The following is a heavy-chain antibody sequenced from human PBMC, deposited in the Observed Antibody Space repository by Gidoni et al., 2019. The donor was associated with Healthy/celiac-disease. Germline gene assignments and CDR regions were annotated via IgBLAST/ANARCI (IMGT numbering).Heavy chain of an antibody. J-gene: IGHJ5*02. D-gene: IGHD3-10*01. CDR3: ARDRLLLWFGVSNNWFDP. CDR2: INHSGST. V-gene: IGHV4-34*01. Sequence: QVQLQQWGAGLLKPSETLSLTCAVYGGSFSGYYWSWLRQPQGKGLEWIGEINHSGSTNYNPSLKSRVTISVDTSKNQFSLKLSSVTAADTAVYYCARDRLLLWFGVSNNWFDPWGQGTLVTVSS. CDR1: GGSFSGYY.